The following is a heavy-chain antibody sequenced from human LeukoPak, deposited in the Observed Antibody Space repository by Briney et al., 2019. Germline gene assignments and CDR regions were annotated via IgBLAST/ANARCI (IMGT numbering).Heavy chain of an antibody. J-gene: IGHJ5*02. V-gene: IGHV3-23*01. CDR3: AKEVKAATNWFEP. CDR2: ISFSGINT. CDR1: GFTFSSYA. D-gene: IGHD6-25*01. Sequence: PGGSLRLSCAASGFTFSSYAMSWVRQAPGKGLEWVSAISFSGINTYYADSVKGRFTISRDNSKNTLFLQMNSLRAEDTAVYFCAKEVKAATNWFEPWGQGTLVTVSS.